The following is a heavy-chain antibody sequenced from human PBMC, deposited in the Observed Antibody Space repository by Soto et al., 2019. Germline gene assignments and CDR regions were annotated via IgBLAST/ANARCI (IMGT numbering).Heavy chain of an antibody. J-gene: IGHJ5*02. Sequence: VQLVESGGGLVKPGGSLRLSCAASGFTFNTYDMNWVRQAPGKGLEWVSSITTSSAYIYYADSLKGLITISRDNAKNSRFLKMNSLRAEDTAVYYCVRSGTARLLRHSWFDTWGQGTLVTVSS. CDR3: VRSGTARLLRHSWFDT. D-gene: IGHD2-21*01. CDR1: GFTFNTYD. V-gene: IGHV3-21*01. CDR2: ITTSSAYI.